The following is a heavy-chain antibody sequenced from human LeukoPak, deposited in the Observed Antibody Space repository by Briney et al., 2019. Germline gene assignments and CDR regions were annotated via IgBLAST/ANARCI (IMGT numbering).Heavy chain of an antibody. D-gene: IGHD1-7*01. V-gene: IGHV3-48*03. Sequence: GGSLRLSCAASGFTFNTYEMNWARQAPGKGPEWVSYISSSGSTIYYADYVKGRFTISRDNAKNSLYLQMNSLRAEDTAVYYCARGGWNYVFNYWGQGTLVTVSS. J-gene: IGHJ4*02. CDR1: GFTFNTYE. CDR2: ISSSGSTI. CDR3: ARGGWNYVFNY.